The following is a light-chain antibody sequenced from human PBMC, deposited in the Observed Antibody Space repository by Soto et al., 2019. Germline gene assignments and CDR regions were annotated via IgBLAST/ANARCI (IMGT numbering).Light chain of an antibody. J-gene: IGKJ3*01. V-gene: IGKV3-11*01. CDR3: QQRSNWPPVGFT. CDR2: DAS. Sequence: EIVLTQSPATLSLSPGERATLSCRASQSVSSYLAWYQQKPGQAPRLLIYDASNRATGIPARFSGSVSGTDFTLTISSLEPEDFAVYYCQQRSNWPPVGFTFGPGTKVDIK. CDR1: QSVSSY.